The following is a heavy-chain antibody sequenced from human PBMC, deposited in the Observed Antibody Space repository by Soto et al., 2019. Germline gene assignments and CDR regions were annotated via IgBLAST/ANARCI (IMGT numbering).Heavy chain of an antibody. J-gene: IGHJ6*02. CDR1: GCSFTSYW. CDR2: IDPSDSYT. Sequence: GESLKISCKGSGCSFTSYWISWVRQMPGKGLEWMGRIDPSDSYTNYSPSFQGHVTISADKSISTAYLQWSSLKASDTAMYYCARGFWSGYLYYYYYGMDVWGQGTTVTVSS. V-gene: IGHV5-10-1*01. CDR3: ARGFWSGYLYYYYYGMDV. D-gene: IGHD3-3*01.